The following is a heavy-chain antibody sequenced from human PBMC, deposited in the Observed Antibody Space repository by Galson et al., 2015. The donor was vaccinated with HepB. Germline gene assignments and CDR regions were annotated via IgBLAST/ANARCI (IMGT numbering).Heavy chain of an antibody. V-gene: IGHV3-48*01. D-gene: IGHD2-15*01. CDR3: ASHPGSGHI. CDR2: ISFSSSTI. Sequence: SLRLSCAASGFTFSSYSMNWVRQAPGKGLEWISYISFSSSTIYYADSVKGRFTISRDNAKNSLYLQMNSLRAEDTAVYYCASHPGSGHIWGQGTLVTVSS. J-gene: IGHJ4*02. CDR1: GFTFSSYS.